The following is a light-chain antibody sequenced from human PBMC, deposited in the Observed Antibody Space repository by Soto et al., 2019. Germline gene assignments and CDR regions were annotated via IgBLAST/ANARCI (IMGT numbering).Light chain of an antibody. V-gene: IGKV3-20*01. CDR3: QQYGRSPWT. Sequence: EIVLTQSPGTLSLSPGERATLSCRASQSVSSSYLAWYQQKPGQAPRLLIYGASSMATGIPDRFSGSGSGTDFTLTISRLEPEDFAVYYCQQYGRSPWTFGHGTKVEIK. CDR2: GAS. CDR1: QSVSSSY. J-gene: IGKJ1*01.